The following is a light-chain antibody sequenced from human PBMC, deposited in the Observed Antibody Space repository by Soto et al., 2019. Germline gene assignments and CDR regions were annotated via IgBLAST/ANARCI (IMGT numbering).Light chain of an antibody. V-gene: IGLV2-14*01. CDR3: TSFTTNSIWV. J-gene: IGLJ3*02. Sequence: QSALTQPASVSGSPGQSITISCTVTSSDIGVYNYVSWYQQHPGKAPKLMICEVSNRPSGVSSRFSGSKSGNTASLTISGLRAEDEADYYCTSFTTNSIWVFGGGTKLTVL. CDR1: SSDIGVYNY. CDR2: EVS.